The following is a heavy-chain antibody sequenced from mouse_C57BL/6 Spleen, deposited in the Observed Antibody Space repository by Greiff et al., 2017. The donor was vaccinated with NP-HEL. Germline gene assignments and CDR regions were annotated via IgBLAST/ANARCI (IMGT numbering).Heavy chain of an antibody. CDR1: GFTFSSYT. D-gene: IGHD2-1*01. J-gene: IGHJ4*01. CDR3: ARLDGNYGGAMDY. V-gene: IGHV5-9*01. CDR2: ISGGGGNT. Sequence: EVHLVESGGGLVKPGGSLKLSCAASGFTFSSYTMSWVRQTPEKRLEWVATISGGGGNTYYPDSVKGRFTISRDNAKNTLYLQMSSLRSEDTALYYCARLDGNYGGAMDYWGQGTSVTVSS.